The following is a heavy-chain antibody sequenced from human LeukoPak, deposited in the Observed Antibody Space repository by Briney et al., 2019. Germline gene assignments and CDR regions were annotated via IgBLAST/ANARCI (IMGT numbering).Heavy chain of an antibody. Sequence: GASVKVSCKASGYTFTCYGISWVRQAPGQGLEWMGWISAYNGNTNYAQKLQGRVTMTTDTSTSTAYMELRSLRSDDTAVYYCARGRLRRDYYYGMDVWGQGTTVTVSS. CDR1: GYTFTCYG. D-gene: IGHD4-17*01. V-gene: IGHV1-18*01. CDR2: ISAYNGNT. CDR3: ARGRLRRDYYYGMDV. J-gene: IGHJ6*02.